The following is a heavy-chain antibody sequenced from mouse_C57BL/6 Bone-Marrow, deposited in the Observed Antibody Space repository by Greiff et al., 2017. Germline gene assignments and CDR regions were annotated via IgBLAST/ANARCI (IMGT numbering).Heavy chain of an antibody. Sequence: QVQLQQPGAELVKPGASVKMSCKASGYTFTSYWIPWVKQRPGQGLEWIGVLYPGSGSTNYNEKFKSKTTLTVDTSSSTAYMQLSSLTSEDSAVYYCARELVFDYWGKGTTLTVSS. CDR3: ARELVFDY. D-gene: IGHD4-1*01. V-gene: IGHV1-55*01. CDR1: GYTFTSYW. J-gene: IGHJ2*01. CDR2: LYPGSGST.